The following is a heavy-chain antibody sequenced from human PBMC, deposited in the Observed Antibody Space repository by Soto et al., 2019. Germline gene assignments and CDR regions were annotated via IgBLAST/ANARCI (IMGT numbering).Heavy chain of an antibody. Sequence: QVQLQESCPGLVKPSETLSLTCTVSGGSISSYYWSWIRQPPGKGLEWIGYIYYSGSTNYNPSLKSRVTISVDTSKNQFSLKLSSVTAADTAVYYCARQSHQLPAYYYYMDVWGKGTTVTVSS. CDR1: GGSISSYY. D-gene: IGHD2-2*01. CDR3: ARQSHQLPAYYYYMDV. CDR2: IYYSGST. V-gene: IGHV4-59*08. J-gene: IGHJ6*03.